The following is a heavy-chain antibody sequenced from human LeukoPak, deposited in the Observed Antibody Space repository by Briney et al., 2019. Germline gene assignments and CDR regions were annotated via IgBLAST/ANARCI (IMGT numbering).Heavy chain of an antibody. J-gene: IGHJ4*02. D-gene: IGHD5-12*01. Sequence: ASVKVSCKASGYTFTNYYMHWVRQAPAQGLEWMGIINPSGGSTNYAQKFQGIVTMTRDTSTSTVYMELSSLRSEDTAVYYCGRDQGYSGYDSPDYWGQGTLVTVSS. CDR2: INPSGGST. CDR1: GYTFTNYY. CDR3: GRDQGYSGYDSPDY. V-gene: IGHV1-46*01.